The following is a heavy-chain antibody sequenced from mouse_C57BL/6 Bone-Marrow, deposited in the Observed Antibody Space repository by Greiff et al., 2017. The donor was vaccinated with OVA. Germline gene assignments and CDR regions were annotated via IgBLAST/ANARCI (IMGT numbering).Heavy chain of an antibody. CDR2: IYPRSGNT. J-gene: IGHJ4*01. Sequence: QVHVKQSGAELARPGASVKLSCKASGYTFTSYGISWVKQRTGQGLEWIGEIYPRSGNTYYNEKFKGKATLTADKSSSTAYMELRSLTSEDSAVYFCARGYDYPPMDYWGQGTSVTVSS. D-gene: IGHD2-4*01. CDR1: GYTFTSYG. CDR3: ARGYDYPPMDY. V-gene: IGHV1-81*01.